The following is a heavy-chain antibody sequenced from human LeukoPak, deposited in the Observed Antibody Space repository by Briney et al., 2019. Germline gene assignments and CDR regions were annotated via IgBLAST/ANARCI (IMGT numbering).Heavy chain of an antibody. D-gene: IGHD3-10*01. Sequence: SSETLSLTCTVSGGSIGSSRYYWGWIRQPPGKGLEWIGSIYYNEDTYYSPSLKSRVTISVDTSKNQFSLKLTSVTAADTAVYHCARSSTLYGHFDYWGQGTLVTVSS. CDR1: GGSIGSSRYY. CDR3: ARSSTLYGHFDY. J-gene: IGHJ4*02. V-gene: IGHV4-39*07. CDR2: IYYNEDT.